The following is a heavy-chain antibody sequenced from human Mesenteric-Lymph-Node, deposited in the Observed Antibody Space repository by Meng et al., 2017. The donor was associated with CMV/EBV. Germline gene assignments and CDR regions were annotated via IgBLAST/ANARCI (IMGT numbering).Heavy chain of an antibody. Sequence: GESLKISCEGSDYIFATFWIGWVRQMPGKGLEWMGIIYPHDSETRYSPSCQGHVSISVDKSISTTYLQWSSLKASDTAMYYCARLEGSSWDQAPFDYWGQGTLVTVSS. D-gene: IGHD6-13*01. V-gene: IGHV5-51*01. CDR1: DYIFATFW. J-gene: IGHJ4*02. CDR3: ARLEGSSWDQAPFDY. CDR2: IYPHDSET.